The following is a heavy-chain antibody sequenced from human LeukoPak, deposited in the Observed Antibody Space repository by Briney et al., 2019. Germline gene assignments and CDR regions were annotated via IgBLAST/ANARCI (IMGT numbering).Heavy chain of an antibody. D-gene: IGHD6-19*01. J-gene: IGHJ4*02. CDR3: AKDLSG. CDR1: GFTFSSYG. CDR2: ISYDGSNK. Sequence: GGSLRLSCAASGFTFSSYGMHWVRQAPGKGLEWVAVISYDGSNKYYADSVKGRFTISRDNSKNTLYLQMNSLRAEDTAVYYSAKDLSGWGQGTLVTVSS. V-gene: IGHV3-30*18.